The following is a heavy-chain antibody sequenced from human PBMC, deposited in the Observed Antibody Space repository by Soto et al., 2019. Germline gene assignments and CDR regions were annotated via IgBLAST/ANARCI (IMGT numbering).Heavy chain of an antibody. V-gene: IGHV1-2*04. CDR3: ARSFGGVRGVIDPTIKPYYYYYYGMDV. Sequence: EASVKVSCKASGYTFTGYYMHWVRQAPGQGLEWMGWINPNSGGTNYAQKFQGWVTMTRDTSISTAYMELSRLRSDDTAVYYCARSFGGVRGVIDPTIKPYYYYYYGMDVWGQGTKVTVSS. D-gene: IGHD3-10*01. J-gene: IGHJ6*02. CDR2: INPNSGGT. CDR1: GYTFTGYY.